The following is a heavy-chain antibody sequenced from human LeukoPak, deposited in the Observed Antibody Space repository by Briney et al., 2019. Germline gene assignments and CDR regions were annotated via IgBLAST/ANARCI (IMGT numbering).Heavy chain of an antibody. CDR3: ARQVTTTWFDP. D-gene: IGHD4-17*01. CDR1: GFTFSSYS. V-gene: IGHV3-48*01. Sequence: PGGSLRLSCAASGFTFSSYSMNWVRQAPGKGLEWVSYISSSSSSSSIYYADSVRGRFTISRDNAKNSLYLQMNSLRAEDTAVYYCARQVTTTWFDPWGQGTLVTVSS. J-gene: IGHJ5*02. CDR2: ISSSSSSSSI.